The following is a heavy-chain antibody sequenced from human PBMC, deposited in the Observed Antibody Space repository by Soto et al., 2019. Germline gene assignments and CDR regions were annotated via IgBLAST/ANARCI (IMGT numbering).Heavy chain of an antibody. CDR3: ARDQSQRQQLVGYSFDY. J-gene: IGHJ4*02. CDR1: GDSFSSNSAA. D-gene: IGHD6-13*01. V-gene: IGHV6-1*01. CDR2: TYYRSKWYN. Sequence: HSQTLSLTCAISGDSFSSNSAAWNWIRQSPSRGLEWLGRTYYRSKWYNDYAVSVKSRITINPDTSKNQFSLQLNSVTPEDTAVYYCARDQSQRQQLVGYSFDYWGQGXLVTVSS.